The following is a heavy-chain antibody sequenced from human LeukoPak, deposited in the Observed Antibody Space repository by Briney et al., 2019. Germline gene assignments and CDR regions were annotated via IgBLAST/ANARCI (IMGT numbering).Heavy chain of an antibody. CDR3: ARDRYYYDSSGYRLLDY. CDR2: VYYSGST. V-gene: IGHV4-39*07. J-gene: IGHJ4*02. Sequence: SETLSLTCTVSGGSISTTNYYWGWIRQSPGKGLEWFGCVYYSGSTYYNPSLKSRVTISVDTSKNQFSLKLSSVTAADTAVYYCARDRYYYDSSGYRLLDYWGQGTLVTVSS. D-gene: IGHD3-22*01. CDR1: GGSISTTNYY.